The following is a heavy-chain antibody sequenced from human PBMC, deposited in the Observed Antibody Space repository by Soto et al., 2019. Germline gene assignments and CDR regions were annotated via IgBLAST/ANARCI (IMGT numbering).Heavy chain of an antibody. J-gene: IGHJ4*02. CDR1: GFTFSSYA. V-gene: IGHV3-48*01. Sequence: GGSLRLSCAASGFTFSSYAMSWVRQAPGEGLEWVSYISSGSGTTFYYADSVKGRFTVSRDNAKNSLYLHMNSLRAEDTAVYYWARAPSGHYLDHWGQGTLVTVSS. CDR2: ISSGSGTTF. D-gene: IGHD2-15*01. CDR3: ARAPSGHYLDH.